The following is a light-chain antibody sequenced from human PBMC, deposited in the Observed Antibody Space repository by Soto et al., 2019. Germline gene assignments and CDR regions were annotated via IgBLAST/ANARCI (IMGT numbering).Light chain of an antibody. CDR2: DVS. CDR3: SSYTSITTLAV. CDR1: SSDVGGYNY. V-gene: IGLV2-14*01. Sequence: QSVLTQPASVSGSPGQSITITCTGTSSDVGGYNYVSWYQQHPGKAPKLMIYDVSNRPSGVSNRFSVSKSGNTASLTISGLQAEDEADYYCSSYTSITTLAVFGGGTKLTVL. J-gene: IGLJ2*01.